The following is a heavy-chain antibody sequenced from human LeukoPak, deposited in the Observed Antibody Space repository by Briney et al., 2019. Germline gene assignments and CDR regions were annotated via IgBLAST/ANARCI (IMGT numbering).Heavy chain of an antibody. CDR2: ISSSGSTI. J-gene: IGHJ4*02. V-gene: IGHV3-48*03. Sequence: GGSLRLSCAASGFTFSSYEMNWVRQAPGKGLEWVSYISSSGSTIYYADSVKGRFTISRDNAKNSLYLQMNSLRAEDTGVYYCAKDSGWIQFIDWGQGTPVTVSS. CDR1: GFTFSSYE. D-gene: IGHD5-24*01. CDR3: AKDSGWIQFID.